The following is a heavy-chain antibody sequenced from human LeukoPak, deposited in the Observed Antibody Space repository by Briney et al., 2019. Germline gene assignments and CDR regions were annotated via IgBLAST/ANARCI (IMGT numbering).Heavy chain of an antibody. Sequence: KPGGSLRLSCIASGFTFTDYAMTWVRQAPGKGLEWVSYITSSSTYTNYADSVKGRFTISRDNGRNSLFLQMNSLRVEDTAAYYCARERSDYYEASGYADAFDIWGQGTMVTVSS. D-gene: IGHD3-22*01. J-gene: IGHJ3*02. CDR3: ARERSDYYEASGYADAFDI. V-gene: IGHV3-11*05. CDR2: ITSSSTYT. CDR1: GFTFTDYA.